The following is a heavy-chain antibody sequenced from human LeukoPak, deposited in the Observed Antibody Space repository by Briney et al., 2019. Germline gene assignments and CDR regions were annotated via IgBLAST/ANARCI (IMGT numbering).Heavy chain of an antibody. Sequence: GGSLRLSCAASGFTFNSYSMNWVRQAPGKGLEWVSSISSSSSYIYYADSVKGRFTISRDNSKNTLYLQMNSLRAEDTAVYYCAKKECGGSCLDWGQGTLVTVSS. J-gene: IGHJ4*02. D-gene: IGHD2-15*01. CDR1: GFTFNSYS. CDR2: ISSSSSYI. V-gene: IGHV3-21*01. CDR3: AKKECGGSCLD.